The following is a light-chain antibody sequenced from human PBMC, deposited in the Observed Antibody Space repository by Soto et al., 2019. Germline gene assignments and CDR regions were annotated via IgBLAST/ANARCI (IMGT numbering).Light chain of an antibody. CDR2: DAS. J-gene: IGKJ1*01. CDR1: QIISEC. CDR3: QQYNSSPWT. Sequence: DIQMTQSPSTLSASIGDRVTITCRASQIISECLAWYQQKPGKAPKVLIYDASRLESGVPSRFSGSGSGTQFTLTINSLQPDDFATYYCQQYNSSPWTFGQGTKVEVK. V-gene: IGKV1-5*01.